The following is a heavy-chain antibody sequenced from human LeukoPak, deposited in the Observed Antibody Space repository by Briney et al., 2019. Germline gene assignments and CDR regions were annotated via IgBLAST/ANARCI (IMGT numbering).Heavy chain of an antibody. D-gene: IGHD4-17*01. CDR3: AREDYGLV. V-gene: IGHV1-46*01. Sequence: ASVKVSCKASGGTFSSYAISWVRQAPGQGLEWMGIINPSGGSTSYAQKFQGRVTMTRDTSTSTVYMELSSLRSEDTAVYYCAREDYGLVWGQGTLVTVSS. CDR2: INPSGGST. CDR1: GGTFSSYA. J-gene: IGHJ4*02.